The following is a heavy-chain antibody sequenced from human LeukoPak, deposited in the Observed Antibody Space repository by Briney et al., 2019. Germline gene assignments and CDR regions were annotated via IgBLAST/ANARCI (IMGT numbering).Heavy chain of an antibody. CDR1: GGSIRSNDYY. Sequence: PSQTLSLTCTVSGGSIRSNDYYWSWIRQPPGKGLEWIGYIYYTGNTYYNPSLKSRVTISVDTSKNQFSLKLSSVTAADTAVYYCARTLDDPYDAFDIWGQGTMLTVSS. CDR2: IYYTGNT. V-gene: IGHV4-30-4*01. J-gene: IGHJ3*02. CDR3: ARTLDDPYDAFDI.